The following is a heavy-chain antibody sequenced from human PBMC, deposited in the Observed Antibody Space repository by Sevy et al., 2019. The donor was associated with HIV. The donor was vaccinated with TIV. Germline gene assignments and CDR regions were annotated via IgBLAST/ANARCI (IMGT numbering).Heavy chain of an antibody. V-gene: IGHV1-3*01. CDR3: APSPGGTKHFNP. Sequence: ASVKVSCKASGFTFTYYTVHWVRQAPGQGLEWMGWINPGNGNTRYSQKFQGRVTITTDTSGTTTYMALSSLRPEDTAVYYCAPSPGGTKHFNPWGQGTRVTVSS. D-gene: IGHD2-15*01. J-gene: IGHJ5*02. CDR2: INPGNGNT. CDR1: GFTFTYYT.